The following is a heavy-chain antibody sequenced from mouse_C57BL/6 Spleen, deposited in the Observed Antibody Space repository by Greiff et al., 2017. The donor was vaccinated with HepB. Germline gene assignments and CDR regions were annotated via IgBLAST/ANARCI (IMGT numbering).Heavy chain of an antibody. V-gene: IGHV1-66*01. CDR2: IYPGSGNT. CDR3: ARALTGHYFDY. J-gene: IGHJ2*01. Sequence: QVQLQQSGPELVKPGASVKISCKASGYSFTSYYIHWVKQRPGQGLEWIGWIYPGSGNTKYNEKFKGKATLTADTSSSTAYMQLSSLTSEDSAVYYCARALTGHYFDYWGQGTTLTVSS. CDR1: GYSFTSYY. D-gene: IGHD4-1*01.